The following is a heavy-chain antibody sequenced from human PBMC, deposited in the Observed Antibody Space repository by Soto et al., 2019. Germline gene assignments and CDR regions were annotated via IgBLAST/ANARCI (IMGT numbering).Heavy chain of an antibody. Sequence: SVKVSCKASGGTFSSYAISWVRQAPGQGLEWMGGIIPIFSTANYAQKFQGRVTITADKSTSTAYMELSSLRSEDTAVYYCARDDSSGHDAFDIWGQGTMVTVSS. CDR3: ARDDSSGHDAFDI. CDR2: IIPIFSTA. D-gene: IGHD3-22*01. CDR1: GGTFSSYA. V-gene: IGHV1-69*06. J-gene: IGHJ3*02.